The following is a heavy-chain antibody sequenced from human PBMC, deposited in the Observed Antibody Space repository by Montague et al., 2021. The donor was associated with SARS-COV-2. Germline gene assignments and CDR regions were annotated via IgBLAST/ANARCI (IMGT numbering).Heavy chain of an antibody. J-gene: IGHJ3*01. CDR1: GFSVNNYY. Sequence: SETLSLTCSVSGFSVNNYYWAWIRQTPEKGLEWIGYIYYTGSTNYNPSLRNRITISIDTSANQFSLKLRSVTPADTAVYYCVRDFYDTSDYFQGTFDVWGHGTVVSVSS. CDR2: IYYTGST. CDR3: VRDFYDTSDYFQGTFDV. V-gene: IGHV4-59*02. D-gene: IGHD3-22*01.